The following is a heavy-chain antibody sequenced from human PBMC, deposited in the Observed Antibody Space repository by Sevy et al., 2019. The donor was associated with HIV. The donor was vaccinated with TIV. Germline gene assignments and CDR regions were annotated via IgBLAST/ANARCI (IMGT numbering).Heavy chain of an antibody. Sequence: SETLSLTCTVSGGSISSSSYYWGWMRQPPGKGLEWIGSIYYSGSTYYNPSLKSRVTISVDTSKNQFSLKLSSVTAADTAVYYCVRHKRSIAAEYFDYWGQGTLVTVSS. CDR2: IYYSGST. CDR1: GGSISSSSYY. V-gene: IGHV4-39*01. CDR3: VRHKRSIAAEYFDY. D-gene: IGHD6-25*01. J-gene: IGHJ4*02.